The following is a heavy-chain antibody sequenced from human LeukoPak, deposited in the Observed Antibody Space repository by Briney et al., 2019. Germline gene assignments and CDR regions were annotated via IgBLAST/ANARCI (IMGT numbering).Heavy chain of an antibody. CDR2: IHYSGST. D-gene: IGHD5-12*01. V-gene: IGHV4-39*01. Sequence: SETLSLTCTVSGGSISSSSYYWGWIRQPPGKGLEWIGNIHYSGSTSYNPSLKSRVTISVDTSKNQFSLKLGSVTAADTAVYYCARPRDGYTYYFDYWGQGTLVTVSS. CDR1: GGSISSSSYY. J-gene: IGHJ4*02. CDR3: ARPRDGYTYYFDY.